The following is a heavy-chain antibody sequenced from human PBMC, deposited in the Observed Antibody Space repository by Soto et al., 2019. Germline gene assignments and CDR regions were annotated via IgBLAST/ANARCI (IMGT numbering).Heavy chain of an antibody. J-gene: IGHJ4*02. V-gene: IGHV3-11*01. CDR2: INPGGDVI. D-gene: IGHD3-16*01. Sequence: GGSLRLSCAASGFTFNNYAMSWVRQAPGKGLELLSYINPGGDVIKYVDSVKGRFTISRDNAKNPLYLHMNSLRGEDTAVYYCTRDPRITDFWGQGTLVTVSS. CDR3: TRDPRITDF. CDR1: GFTFNNYA.